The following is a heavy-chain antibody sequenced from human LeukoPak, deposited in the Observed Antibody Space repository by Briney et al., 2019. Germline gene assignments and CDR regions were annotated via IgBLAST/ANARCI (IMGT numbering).Heavy chain of an antibody. V-gene: IGHV4-39*07. CDR1: GGSSSSSSDY. CDR2: IYYSGST. Sequence: SETLSLTCTVSGGSSSSSSDYWGWIRQPPGKGLEWIGSIYYSGSTYYNPSLKSRLTISVDTSKNQFSLKLSSVTAADMAVYYCARVSPGSGSYYLDFWGQGTLVTVSS. CDR3: ARVSPGSGSYYLDF. D-gene: IGHD3-10*01. J-gene: IGHJ4*02.